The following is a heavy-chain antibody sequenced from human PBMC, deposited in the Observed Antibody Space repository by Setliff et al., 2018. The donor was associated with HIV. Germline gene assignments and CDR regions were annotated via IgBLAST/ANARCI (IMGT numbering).Heavy chain of an antibody. V-gene: IGHV1-46*01. CDR2: INPSGGST. J-gene: IGHJ2*01. Sequence: ASVKVSCKASGYTFTSYYIHWVRQAPGQGLEWMGRINPSGGSTSYAQKFQGRVTMTRDASTSTVYMELSSLRSEDTAVYYCARGHHFYWYFDLWGPGTLVTVSS. CDR1: GYTFTSYY. CDR3: ARGHHFYWYFDL.